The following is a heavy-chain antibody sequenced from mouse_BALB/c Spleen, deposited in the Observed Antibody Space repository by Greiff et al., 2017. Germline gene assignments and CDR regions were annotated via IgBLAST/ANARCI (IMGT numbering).Heavy chain of an antibody. V-gene: IGHV1-80*01. Sequence: VQGVESGAELVRPGSSVKISCKASGYAFSSYWMNWVKQRPGQGLEWIGQIYPGDGDTNYNGKFKGKATLTADKSSSTAYMQLSSLTSEDSAVYFCARYDGYPFAYWGQGTLVTVSA. CDR3: ARYDGYPFAY. CDR2: IYPGDGDT. CDR1: GYAFSSYW. J-gene: IGHJ3*01. D-gene: IGHD2-3*01.